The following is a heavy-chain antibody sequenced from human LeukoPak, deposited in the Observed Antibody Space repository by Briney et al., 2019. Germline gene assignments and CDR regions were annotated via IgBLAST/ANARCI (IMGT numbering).Heavy chain of an antibody. CDR2: ISPTGSTT. V-gene: IGHV3-74*01. D-gene: IGHD6-13*01. Sequence: PGGSLRLSCTASGFSFSGHWMHWARQLPGKGLVWVSRISPTGSTTSYADSVKGRFTVSRDNAKNTLYLQVNNLRAEDTAVYYCAKDSDYSGSWQSFWGQGTLVTVSS. CDR1: GFSFSGHW. CDR3: AKDSDYSGSWQSF. J-gene: IGHJ4*02.